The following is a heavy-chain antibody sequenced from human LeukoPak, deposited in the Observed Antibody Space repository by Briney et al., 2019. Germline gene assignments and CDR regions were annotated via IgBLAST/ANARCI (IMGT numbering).Heavy chain of an antibody. J-gene: IGHJ4*02. CDR2: IYTSGSTP. Sequence: SETLSLTCTVSGGSINSYYWSWIRQSAGKGLEWIGRIYTSGSTPDYSPSLKSRVTMSIDTSKNQFSLMLSSVTAVDTAIYYCARQKTGEDPDLGYCSGDGCYSFHFWGQGTLVTVSS. V-gene: IGHV4-4*07. CDR1: GGSINSYY. CDR3: ARQKTGEDPDLGYCSGDGCYSFHF. D-gene: IGHD2-15*01.